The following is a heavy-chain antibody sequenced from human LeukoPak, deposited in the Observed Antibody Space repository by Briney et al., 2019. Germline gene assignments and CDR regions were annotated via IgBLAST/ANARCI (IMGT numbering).Heavy chain of an antibody. D-gene: IGHD1-26*01. J-gene: IGHJ4*02. Sequence: PSETLSLTCSVSGGSISGFFWSWIRQPPGKGLEWIAYIYYSGSTTYNPSLKTRVTMSVDTSKNQFSLKLTSVTAADTAVYYCARWQGSAWRLDYWGQGSLVTVSS. V-gene: IGHV4-59*01. CDR2: IYYSGST. CDR1: GGSISGFF. CDR3: ARWQGSAWRLDY.